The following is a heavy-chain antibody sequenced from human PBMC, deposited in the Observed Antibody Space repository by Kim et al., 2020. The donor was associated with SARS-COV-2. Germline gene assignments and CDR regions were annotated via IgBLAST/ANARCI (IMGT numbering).Heavy chain of an antibody. CDR3: AKDPFSSFYGASGNPLIDY. J-gene: IGHJ4*02. CDR1: GFTFSSYA. D-gene: IGHD3-3*02. V-gene: IGHV3-23*01. Sequence: GGSLRLSCAASGFTFSSYAMSWVRQAPGKGLEWVSAISGSGGSTYYADSVKGRFTISRDNSKNTLYLQMNSLRAEDTAVYYCAKDPFSSFYGASGNPLIDYWGQGTLVTVSS. CDR2: ISGSGGST.